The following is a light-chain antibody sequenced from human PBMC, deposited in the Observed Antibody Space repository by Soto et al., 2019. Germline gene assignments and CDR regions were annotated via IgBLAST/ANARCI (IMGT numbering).Light chain of an antibody. CDR2: DTS. J-gene: IGKJ5*01. Sequence: EIVLTQSPATLSLSPGERATLSCRTSQTISGLLNWYQQRPGQAPRLLIYDTSNRATDIPARFSGSGSGTDFILTISSLDPEDFGVYFCQQRHNWPITFGQGPRLDIK. V-gene: IGKV3-11*01. CDR1: QTISGL. CDR3: QQRHNWPIT.